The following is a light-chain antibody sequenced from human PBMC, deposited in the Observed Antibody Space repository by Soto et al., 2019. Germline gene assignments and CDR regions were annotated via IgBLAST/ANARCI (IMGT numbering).Light chain of an antibody. J-gene: IGLJ2*01. CDR1: SSNIGSNT. CDR3: AAWDDCLNGVV. Sequence: QSVLTQPPSASGTPGQRVTISCSGSSSNIGSNTVNWYQQLPGTAPKLLICTNNQRPSGVPDRFSGSKSGTSASLAISGLQSEDEADYYCAAWDDCLNGVVFGGGTKLTVL. V-gene: IGLV1-44*01. CDR2: TNN.